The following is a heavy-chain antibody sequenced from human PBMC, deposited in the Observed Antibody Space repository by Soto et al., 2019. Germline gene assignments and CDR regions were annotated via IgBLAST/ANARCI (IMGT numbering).Heavy chain of an antibody. D-gene: IGHD5-12*01. J-gene: IGHJ4*02. CDR2: IRQDGNKE. V-gene: IGHV3-7*01. CDR1: GFTFSSYW. Sequence: GGSLRLSCAASGFTFSSYWMSWARQAPGKGLEWVASIRQDGNKEYSVDSVKGRFTISRDNAKNSLYLQMSSLRAEDTAVYYCARVGYSGWPLEYWGQGTLVTVSS. CDR3: ARVGYSGWPLEY.